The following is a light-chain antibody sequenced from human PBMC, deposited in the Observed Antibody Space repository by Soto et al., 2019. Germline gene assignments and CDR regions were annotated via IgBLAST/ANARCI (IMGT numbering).Light chain of an antibody. Sequence: EIVVLKPPATVLLPQGERAYHSCRASQSVGTYLAWYQQKRCQSPRLLIYGASNRAPGIPARFSGSGSGTDFTLTISSLEPEDFAVYHCQQRYSTSTFGAGTKVDIK. CDR2: GAS. CDR1: QSVGTY. J-gene: IGKJ3*01. CDR3: QQRYSTST. V-gene: IGKV3-11*01.